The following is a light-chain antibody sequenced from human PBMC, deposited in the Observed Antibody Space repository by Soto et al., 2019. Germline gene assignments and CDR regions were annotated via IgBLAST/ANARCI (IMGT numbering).Light chain of an antibody. Sequence: EIVLTQSPATLSLSPGERATLSCGASQSVSSSYLAWYQQKHGMAPKLLIYDASMWPTGILDRFSGSGSGTDFTLTIIILEPEDFAVYYCQQYCSSSWTFGQGPQVVIK. J-gene: IGKJ1*01. CDR3: QQYCSSSWT. V-gene: IGKV3D-20*01. CDR1: QSVSSSY. CDR2: DAS.